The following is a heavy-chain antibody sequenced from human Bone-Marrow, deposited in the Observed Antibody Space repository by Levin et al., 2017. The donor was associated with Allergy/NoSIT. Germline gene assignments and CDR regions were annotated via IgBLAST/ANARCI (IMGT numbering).Heavy chain of an antibody. D-gene: IGHD6-19*01. CDR3: ARLAGTRGYSSGWTASDAYYFDY. CDR2: IYYSGST. V-gene: IGHV4-59*01. Sequence: SETLSLTCTVSGGSISSYYWSWIRQPPGKGLEWIGYIYYSGSTNYNPSLKSRVTISVDTSKNQFSLKLSSVTAADTAVYYCARLAGTRGYSSGWTASDAYYFDYWGQGTLVTVSS. J-gene: IGHJ4*02. CDR1: GGSISSYY.